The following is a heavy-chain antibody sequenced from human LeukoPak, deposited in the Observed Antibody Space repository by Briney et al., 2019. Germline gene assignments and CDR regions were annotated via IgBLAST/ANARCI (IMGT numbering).Heavy chain of an antibody. V-gene: IGHV3-23*01. CDR1: GFTFSSYA. J-gene: IGHJ3*02. CDR3: AKDRSFVVRGVIWAFDI. CDR2: ISGSGGST. Sequence: GGSLRLSCAASGFTFSSYAMSWVRQAPGKGLEWVSAISGSGGSTYYADSVKGRFTISRDNSKNTLYLQMNSLRAEDTAVYYCAKDRSFVVRGVIWAFDIWGQGTMVTVSS. D-gene: IGHD3-10*01.